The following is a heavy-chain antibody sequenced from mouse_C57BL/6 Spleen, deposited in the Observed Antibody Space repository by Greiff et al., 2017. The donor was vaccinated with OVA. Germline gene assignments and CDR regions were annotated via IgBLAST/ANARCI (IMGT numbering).Heavy chain of an antibody. CDR3: ARESDYGSSPYYFDY. Sequence: EVKVVESGGGLVKPGGSLKLSCAASGFTFSSYAMSWVRQTPEKRLEWVATISDGGSYTYYPDNVKGRFTISRDNAKNNLYLQMSHLKSEDTAMYYCARESDYGSSPYYFDYWGQGTTLTVSS. CDR1: GFTFSSYA. D-gene: IGHD1-1*01. J-gene: IGHJ2*01. V-gene: IGHV5-4*01. CDR2: ISDGGSYT.